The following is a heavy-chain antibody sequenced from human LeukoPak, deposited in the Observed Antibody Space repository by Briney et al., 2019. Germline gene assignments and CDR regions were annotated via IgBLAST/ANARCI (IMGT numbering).Heavy chain of an antibody. Sequence: ASVKVSCKASGYTFTSYYMHWVRQAPGQGLEWMGIINPSGGSTSYAQKFQGRVTMTRDMSTSTVYMELSSLRSEDTAVYYCARGRPNYYDSSGYSRDRDYWGQGTLVTVSS. V-gene: IGHV1-46*01. D-gene: IGHD3-22*01. CDR3: ARGRPNYYDSSGYSRDRDY. CDR1: GYTFTSYY. CDR2: INPSGGST. J-gene: IGHJ4*02.